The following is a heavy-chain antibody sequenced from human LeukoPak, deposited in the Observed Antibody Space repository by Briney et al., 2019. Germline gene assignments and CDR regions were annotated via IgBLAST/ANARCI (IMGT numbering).Heavy chain of an antibody. CDR1: GESLNSYY. V-gene: IGHV4-34*01. CDR3: ARGAWATRLGS. J-gene: IGHJ4*02. D-gene: IGHD2-15*01. CDR2: VYESGTT. Sequence: SSETLSLTCAVYGESLNSYYWSWVRQPPGEGLEWIGEVYESGTTEYNPSLKSRVTISMVPSKQQFSLSLSSVTAADTAVYYCARGAWATRLGSWGLGTPVIVSS.